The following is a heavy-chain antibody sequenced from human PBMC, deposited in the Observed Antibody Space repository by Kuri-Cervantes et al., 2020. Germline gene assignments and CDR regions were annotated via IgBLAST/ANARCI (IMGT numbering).Heavy chain of an antibody. V-gene: IGHV1-2*02. D-gene: IGHD1-26*01. CDR1: GYTFTGYY. CDR3: ARDLGVGAPIDY. J-gene: IGHJ4*02. Sequence: ASVKVSCKASGYTFTGYYMHWVRQAPGQGLEWMGWINPNSGGTNYAQKFRGRVTMTRDTSISTAYMELSRLRSDDTAVYYCARDLGVGAPIDYWGQGTLVTVSS. CDR2: INPNSGGT.